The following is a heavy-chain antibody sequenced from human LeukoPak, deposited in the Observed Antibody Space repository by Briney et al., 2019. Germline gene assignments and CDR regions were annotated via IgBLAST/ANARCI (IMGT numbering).Heavy chain of an antibody. CDR3: ARVMAARREDLNWFDP. V-gene: IGHV4-39*07. J-gene: IGHJ5*02. D-gene: IGHD6-6*01. CDR2: VYYSGNT. CDR1: GGSISSSGSY. Sequence: TSETLSHTCTVSGGSISSSGSYWGWIRQPPGKGLEWIGSVYYSGNTYNPSLKSRVTISVDTSKNQFSLNLTSVNAADTAIYYCARVMAARREDLNWFDPWGQGTLVTVSS.